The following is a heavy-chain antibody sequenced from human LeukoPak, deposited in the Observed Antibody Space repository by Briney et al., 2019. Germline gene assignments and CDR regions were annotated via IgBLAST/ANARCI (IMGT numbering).Heavy chain of an antibody. CDR2: IYSGGST. V-gene: IGHV3-66*02. Sequence: GGSLRLSCAASGFTVSSNYMSWVRQAPGKGLEWVSVIYSGGSTYYADSEKGRFTISRDNSKNTLYLQMNSLRAEDTAVYYCARDSPAYYYDSSGYAVPSVGMDVWGQGTTVTVSS. J-gene: IGHJ6*02. CDR1: GFTVSSNY. CDR3: ARDSPAYYYDSSGYAVPSVGMDV. D-gene: IGHD3-22*01.